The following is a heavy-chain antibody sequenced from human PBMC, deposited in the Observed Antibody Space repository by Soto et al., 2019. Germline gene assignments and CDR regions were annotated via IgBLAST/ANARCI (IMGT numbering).Heavy chain of an antibody. D-gene: IGHD1-1*01. CDR1: GFTFNSYG. CDR2: ISHDGSKT. CDR3: ARDGKGAAYTFGPYYFDS. Sequence: PGGSLRLSCAASGFTFNSYGIHWVRQAPGKGLEWVAVISHDGSKTNYADSVRGRVTISRDNSKDTVYLQMNSLRAEDTAVYYCARDGKGAAYTFGPYYFDSWGQGALVTVPQ. V-gene: IGHV3-30*03. J-gene: IGHJ4*02.